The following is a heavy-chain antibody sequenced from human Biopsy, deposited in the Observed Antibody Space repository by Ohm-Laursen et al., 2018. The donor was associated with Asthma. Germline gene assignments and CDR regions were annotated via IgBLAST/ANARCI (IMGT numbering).Heavy chain of an antibody. CDR2: ISSRGSNL. CDR1: GFSFSDYY. D-gene: IGHD2-15*01. CDR3: ARGYCRDDACYSPPDY. J-gene: IGHJ4*02. V-gene: IGHV3-11*04. Sequence: SLRLSCAASGFSFSDYYMMWIRQAPGKGLEWVAYISSRGSNLYYADSVKGRFTISRDNAKNSLFLQMNSLRDEDTAVYYCARGYCRDDACYSPPDYWGQGTLVTVSS.